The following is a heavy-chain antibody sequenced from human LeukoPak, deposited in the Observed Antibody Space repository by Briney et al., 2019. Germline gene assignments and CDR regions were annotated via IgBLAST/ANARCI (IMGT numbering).Heavy chain of an antibody. CDR1: GFTFSTSH. D-gene: IGHD3-10*01. J-gene: IGHJ4*02. Sequence: GGSLRLSCAASGFTFSTSHMHWVRQAPGQGLELLALISNDGRVTLHADSVKGRFTISRDNSKNTLYLQMHGLRDEDTAVYYCAREGFSSGSAGIFDCWGQGILVSISS. CDR3: AREGFSSGSAGIFDC. CDR2: ISNDGRVT. V-gene: IGHV3-30*04.